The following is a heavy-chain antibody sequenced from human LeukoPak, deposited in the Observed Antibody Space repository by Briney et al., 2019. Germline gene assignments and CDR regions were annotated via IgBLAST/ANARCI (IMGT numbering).Heavy chain of an antibody. CDR1: GYTFTGYD. CDR3: TRDSIGGSGRFDP. J-gene: IGHJ5*02. D-gene: IGHD3-16*01. CDR2: INPNSGGT. Sequence: ASVKVSCKAFGYTFTGYDIHWVRQAPGQGLEWMGWINPNSGGTNYAQKFQDRVTMTRDTSISTVYMELSWLRSDDTAIYYCTRDSIGGSGRFDPWGQGTLVTVSS. V-gene: IGHV1-2*02.